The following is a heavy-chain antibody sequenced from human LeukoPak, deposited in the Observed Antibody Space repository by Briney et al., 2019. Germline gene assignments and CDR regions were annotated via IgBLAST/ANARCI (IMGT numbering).Heavy chain of an antibody. CDR2: ISYDGSNK. V-gene: IGHV3-30*03. J-gene: IGHJ4*02. CDR3: ARDGADKLFDY. Sequence: GGSLRLSCAASGFTFSSYGMHWVRQAPGKGLEWVAVISYDGSNKYYADSVKGRFTISRDNSKNTLYLQMNSLRAEDTAVYYCARDGADKLFDYWGQGTLVTVSS. CDR1: GFTFSSYG. D-gene: IGHD1-26*01.